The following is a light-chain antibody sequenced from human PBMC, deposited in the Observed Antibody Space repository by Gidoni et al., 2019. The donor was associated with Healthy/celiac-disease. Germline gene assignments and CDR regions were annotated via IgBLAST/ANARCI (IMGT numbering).Light chain of an antibody. CDR2: KAS. CDR3: QQYNSYSVYT. V-gene: IGKV1-5*03. CDR1: QSISSW. J-gene: IGKJ2*01. Sequence: DIQMTQSPSTRSASVGDRVTITCRVSQSISSWLAWYQQKPGKAPKLLIYKASSLESGVPSRFSGSGAGTEFTLTISSLQPDDFATYYCQQYNSYSVYTFGQGTKLEIK.